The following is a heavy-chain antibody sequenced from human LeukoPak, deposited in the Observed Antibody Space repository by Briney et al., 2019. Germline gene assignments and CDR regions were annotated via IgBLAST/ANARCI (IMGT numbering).Heavy chain of an antibody. Sequence: GGSLRLSCAASGFTFSGSAMHWVRQASGKGLEWVGRIRSKANSYATAYAASVKGRFTISRDDSKNTAYLQMNSLKTEDTAVYYCTRHKDGSGSYRQYYYGMDVWGQGTTVTVSS. CDR3: TRHKDGSGSYRQYYYGMDV. CDR2: IRSKANSYAT. CDR1: GFTFSGSA. V-gene: IGHV3-73*01. D-gene: IGHD3-10*01. J-gene: IGHJ6*02.